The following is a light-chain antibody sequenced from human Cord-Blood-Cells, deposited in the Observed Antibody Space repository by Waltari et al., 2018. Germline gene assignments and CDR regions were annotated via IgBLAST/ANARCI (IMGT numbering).Light chain of an antibody. Sequence: EIVLTQSPGTLSLSTGERATLSCRASPSVSSDYLAWYQQKPGQAPRLLIYGASSRATGIPDRFSGSGSGTDFTLTISRLEPEDFAVYYCQQYGSSQFTFGPGTKVDIK. J-gene: IGKJ3*01. CDR1: PSVSSDY. V-gene: IGKV3-20*01. CDR3: QQYGSSQFT. CDR2: GAS.